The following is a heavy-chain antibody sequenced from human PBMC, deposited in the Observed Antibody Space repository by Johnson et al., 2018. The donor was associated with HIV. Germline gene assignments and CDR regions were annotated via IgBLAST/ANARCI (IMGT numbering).Heavy chain of an antibody. CDR3: LFGGYSYGLAFDI. V-gene: IGHV3-23*04. Sequence: VQLVESGGGVVRPGGSLRLSCAASGFTFSSYVMSWVRQAPGKGLEWVSGIGVSGDSTYYADSVKGRFTISRDNSKNTLYLQMNSLRAEDTAVYYCLFGGYSYGLAFDIWGQGTMVTVSS. D-gene: IGHD5-18*01. CDR1: GFTFSSYV. J-gene: IGHJ3*02. CDR2: IGVSGDST.